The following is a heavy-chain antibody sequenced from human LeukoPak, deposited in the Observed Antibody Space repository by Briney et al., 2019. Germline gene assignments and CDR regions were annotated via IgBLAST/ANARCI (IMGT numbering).Heavy chain of an antibody. J-gene: IGHJ4*02. V-gene: IGHV1-2*02. CDR1: GYTFTGYY. CDR3: AREYYYDSSGYYG. CDR2: INPNSGGT. Sequence: ASVKVSRKASGYTFTGYYMHWVRQAPGQGLEWMGWINPNSGGTNYAQKFQGRVTMTRDTSISTAYMELSRLRSDDTAVYYCAREYYYDSSGYYGWGQGTLVTVSS. D-gene: IGHD3-22*01.